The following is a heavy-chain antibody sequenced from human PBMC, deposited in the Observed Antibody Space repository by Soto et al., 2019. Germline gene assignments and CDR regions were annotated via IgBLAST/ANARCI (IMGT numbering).Heavy chain of an antibody. CDR3: ARGYYDFWSGYYDAFDI. J-gene: IGHJ3*02. V-gene: IGHV3-74*01. D-gene: IGHD3-3*01. Sequence: GGSLRLSCAASGFTFRSYWMHLVRQAPGKGLVWVSRINSDGSSTSYADSVKGRFTISRDNDKNTLYLQMNSLRAEDTAVYYCARGYYDFWSGYYDAFDIWGQGTMGTVSS. CDR2: INSDGSST. CDR1: GFTFRSYW.